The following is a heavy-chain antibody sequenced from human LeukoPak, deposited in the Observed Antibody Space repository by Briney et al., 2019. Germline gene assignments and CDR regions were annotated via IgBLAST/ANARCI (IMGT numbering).Heavy chain of an antibody. CDR1: GFTFNYYN. J-gene: IGHJ4*02. V-gene: IGHV3-48*01. Sequence: GGSLRLSCAASGFTFNYYNMTWVRQAPGKGLEWISYISGSSDSIFYADSVMGRFTISRDNAQNSLYLQMNSLRAEDTAVYFCARDKFRVGVAAFDYWGQGTLVTVSS. D-gene: IGHD6-19*01. CDR3: ARDKFRVGVAAFDY. CDR2: ISGSSDSI.